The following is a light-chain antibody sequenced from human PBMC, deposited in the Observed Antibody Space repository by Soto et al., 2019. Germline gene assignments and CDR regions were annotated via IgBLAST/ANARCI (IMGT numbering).Light chain of an antibody. V-gene: IGKV3-20*01. CDR3: QQYGSSSWT. CDR2: GAS. CDR1: QSVSNNY. J-gene: IGKJ1*01. Sequence: EIVLTQSPGTLSLSPGERATLSCRASQSVSNNYLAWYQQKPGQAPRLLIYGASNRDTGIPDRFSGSGSGTDFTLTISRLEPEDFAVYYCQQYGSSSWTFGQGTKVDI.